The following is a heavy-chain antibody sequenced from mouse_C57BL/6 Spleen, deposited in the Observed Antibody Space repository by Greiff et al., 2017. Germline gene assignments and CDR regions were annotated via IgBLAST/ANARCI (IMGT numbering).Heavy chain of an antibody. CDR3: ARGLLNYYAMDY. D-gene: IGHD2-1*01. CDR1: GYTFTSYW. Sequence: QVQLQQPGAELVMPGASVKLSCKASGYTFTSYWMHWVKQRPGQGLEWIGEIDPSDSYTNCNQKFKGKSTLTVDKSSSTAYMQLSSLTSEDSAVYYCARGLLNYYAMDYWGQGTSVTVSS. CDR2: IDPSDSYT. V-gene: IGHV1-69*01. J-gene: IGHJ4*01.